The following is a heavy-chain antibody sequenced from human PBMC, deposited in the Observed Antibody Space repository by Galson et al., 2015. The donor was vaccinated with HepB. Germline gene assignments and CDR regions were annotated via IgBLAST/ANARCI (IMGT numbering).Heavy chain of an antibody. CDR3: ARYGHCSSTSCYTEPYYYYYYYMDV. CDR1: GYSFTSYW. J-gene: IGHJ6*03. CDR2: IYPGDSDT. V-gene: IGHV5-51*01. Sequence: QSGAEVQKPGEALKISCKGSGYSFTSYWIGWGRQMPGKGLEWMGIIYPGDSDTRYSPSFQGQVTISADKSLSTAYLQWSSLKASDTAMYYCARYGHCSSTSCYTEPYYYYYYYMDVWGKVTTVTVSS. D-gene: IGHD2-2*02.